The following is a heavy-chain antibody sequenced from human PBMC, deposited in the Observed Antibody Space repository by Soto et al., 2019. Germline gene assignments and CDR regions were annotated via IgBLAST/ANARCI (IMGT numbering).Heavy chain of an antibody. J-gene: IGHJ3*02. V-gene: IGHV3-23*01. CDR1: GFTFNSYA. Sequence: GGSLRLSCAASGFTFNSYAMSWVRQAPGKGLEWVSTILVGGSTHYEDSVKGRFTISRDTSKNTVYLQMNSLTAGDTAVYYCAKATATGGGAFEICGQGTMVTVSS. CDR2: ILVGGST. CDR3: AKATATGGGAFEI. D-gene: IGHD2-8*02.